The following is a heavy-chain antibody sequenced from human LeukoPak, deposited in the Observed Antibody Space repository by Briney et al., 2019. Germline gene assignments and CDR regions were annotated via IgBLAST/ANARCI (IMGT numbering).Heavy chain of an antibody. Sequence: GGSLRLSCAASGFTFSSYWMSWVRQAPGEGLEGVANIKQDGSEKYYVDSVKGRFTISRDNAKNSLYLQMNSLRAEDTAVYYCARADIYGDYYFDYWGQGTLVTVSS. D-gene: IGHD4-17*01. V-gene: IGHV3-7*01. CDR2: IKQDGSEK. CDR3: ARADIYGDYYFDY. J-gene: IGHJ4*02. CDR1: GFTFSSYW.